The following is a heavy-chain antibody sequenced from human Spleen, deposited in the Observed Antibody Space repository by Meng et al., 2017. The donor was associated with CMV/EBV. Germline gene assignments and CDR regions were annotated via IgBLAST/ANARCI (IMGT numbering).Heavy chain of an antibody. CDR2: ITASGGST. CDR1: EFTFSSYA. J-gene: IGHJ4*02. D-gene: IGHD6-13*01. Sequence: GGPLRLSCAASEFTFSSYAMSWVRQAPGRGLAWVSAITASGGSTYYADSVKGRFTVSRDNSKNTLYLQMNSLRAEDTAVYYCAKAFSASWYREYYDDWGQGTLVTVSS. CDR3: AKAFSASWYREYYDD. V-gene: IGHV3-23*01.